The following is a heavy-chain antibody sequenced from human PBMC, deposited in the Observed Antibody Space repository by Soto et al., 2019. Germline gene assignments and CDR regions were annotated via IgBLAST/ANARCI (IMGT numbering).Heavy chain of an antibody. CDR1: GFNLSSYG. J-gene: IGHJ4*02. V-gene: IGHV3-30*18. CDR2: ISYDGSNK. CDR3: AKDYCGGDCPDEPLDY. Sequence: GGSLRLSCVASGFNLSSYGMHWVRQAPGKGLEWVAVISYDGSNKYYADSVKGRFTISRDNSKNTLYLQMNSLRAEDTAVYYCAKDYCGGDCPDEPLDYWGQGTLVTVSS. D-gene: IGHD2-21*02.